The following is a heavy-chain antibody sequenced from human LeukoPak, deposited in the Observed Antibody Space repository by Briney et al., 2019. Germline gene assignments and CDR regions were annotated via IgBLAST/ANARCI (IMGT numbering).Heavy chain of an antibody. CDR2: INPNSGGT. D-gene: IGHD1-26*01. J-gene: IGHJ4*02. CDR1: GYTFTGYY. Sequence: GASVKVSCKASGYTFTGYYMHWVRQAPGQGLEWMGWINPNSGGTNYAQKFQGRVTMTRDTSTSTAYMELSRLRSDDTAVYYCARDLLYRYSGSYLLQYYLDYWGQGTLVTVSS. CDR3: ARDLLYRYSGSYLLQYYLDY. V-gene: IGHV1-2*02.